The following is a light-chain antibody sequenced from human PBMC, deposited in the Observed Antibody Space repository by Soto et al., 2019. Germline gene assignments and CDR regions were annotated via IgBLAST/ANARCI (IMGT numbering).Light chain of an antibody. CDR1: GSVCRH. Sequence: EVVVTQSPAPLSVSPGERATLSCRARGSVCRHLAWYHQKPGQAPKLLIFDASTRATGVAARFSGSGSGTEFTFTVSSLQSEDIAVYFCQQYNNWPPNFGQGTRLEIK. V-gene: IGKV3-15*01. J-gene: IGKJ5*01. CDR2: DAS. CDR3: QQYNNWPPN.